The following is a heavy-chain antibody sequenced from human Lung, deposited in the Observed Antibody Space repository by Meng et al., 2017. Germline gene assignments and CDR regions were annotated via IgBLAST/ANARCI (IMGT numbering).Heavy chain of an antibody. CDR2: IHYSGST. CDR1: GGSITNSHNY. V-gene: IGHV4-39*07. CDR3: ARRDYGYYYFDY. Sequence: QLQLQESGPGLVKPSETLSLTCTVSGGSITNSHNYWGWIRQPPGKGLEWIGSIHYSGSTHYNPSLKSRVTISVDTSKNQFSLILNSVTAADTAIYYCARRDYGYYYFDYWGQGTLVTVSS. J-gene: IGHJ4*02. D-gene: IGHD4-17*01.